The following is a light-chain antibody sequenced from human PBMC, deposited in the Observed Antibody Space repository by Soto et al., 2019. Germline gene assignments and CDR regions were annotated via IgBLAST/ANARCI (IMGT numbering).Light chain of an antibody. CDR2: AAS. J-gene: IGKJ4*01. Sequence: DIQLTQSPSSLSASVGDRVTITCRASQGIATYLAWFQQKPGKVPKLLIYAASTLQSGVPSRFSGSGSGTDFTLTINSLQPEDVATYYCQQHNGDPRSFGGGTKVEIK. CDR1: QGIATY. V-gene: IGKV1-9*01. CDR3: QQHNGDPRS.